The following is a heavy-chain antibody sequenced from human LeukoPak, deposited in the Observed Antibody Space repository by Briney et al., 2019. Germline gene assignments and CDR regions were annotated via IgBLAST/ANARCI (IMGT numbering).Heavy chain of an antibody. CDR1: GYTFTGYY. CDR3: ATGSSGWYFDY. CDR2: INPNTGAT. Sequence: GASVKVSCKPSGYTFTGYYLHWVRQAPGQGLEWMGWINPNTGATIYAEKFQGRVTMTRDTSIDTAYMEMRSLRSDDTAVYYCATGSSGWYFDYWGQGTLVTVSS. V-gene: IGHV1-2*02. D-gene: IGHD6-19*01. J-gene: IGHJ4*02.